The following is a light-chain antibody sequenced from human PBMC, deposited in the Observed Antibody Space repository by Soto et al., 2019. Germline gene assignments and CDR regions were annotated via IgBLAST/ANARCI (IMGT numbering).Light chain of an antibody. V-gene: IGKV2-28*01. Sequence: DIVMTQSPLSLPVTPGEPASISCRSSQSLLHSNGYNYLDWYLQKPGQSPQLLIYLGSNRASGVPDRFSGSGSGTDFTLTISSLQPEDFAIYYCQQTYTTPEITFGQGTRLEIK. CDR1: QSLLHSNGYNY. CDR2: LGS. J-gene: IGKJ5*01. CDR3: QQTYTTPEIT.